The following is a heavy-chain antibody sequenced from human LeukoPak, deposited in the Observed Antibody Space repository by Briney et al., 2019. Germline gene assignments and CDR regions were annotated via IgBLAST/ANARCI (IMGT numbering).Heavy chain of an antibody. CDR2: VDHSGSA. Sequence: SETLSLTCAVSGGSFSAFFWRWIRQPQGKGLEWIGDVDHSGSADYNPSLKSRVTVSADPSKTQFSLKLTSVTAADTAVYYCATRGDYSDTSGNSYDALDIWGQGTMVTVSS. J-gene: IGHJ3*02. CDR3: ATRGDYSDTSGNSYDALDI. CDR1: GGSFSAFF. V-gene: IGHV4-34*01. D-gene: IGHD3-22*01.